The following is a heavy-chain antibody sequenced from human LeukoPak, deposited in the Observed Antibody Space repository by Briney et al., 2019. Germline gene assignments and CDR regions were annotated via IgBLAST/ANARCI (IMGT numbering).Heavy chain of an antibody. CDR2: ISSSSSYI. CDR1: GFTFSSYG. CDR3: ARAGGSYTFDL. Sequence: GGSLRLSCAASGFTFSSYGMNWVRQAPGKGLEWVSSISSSSSYIYYADSVKGRFTISRDNAKNSLHLQMNSLRAEDTAVYYCARAGGSYTFDLWGQGTLVTVSS. D-gene: IGHD1-26*01. J-gene: IGHJ4*02. V-gene: IGHV3-21*04.